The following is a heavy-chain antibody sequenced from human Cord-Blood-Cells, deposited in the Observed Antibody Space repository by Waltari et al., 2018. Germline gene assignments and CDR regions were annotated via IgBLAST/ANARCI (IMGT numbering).Heavy chain of an antibody. CDR2: IYSGGST. J-gene: IGHJ4*02. D-gene: IGHD1-26*01. CDR3: AREGKGSYYYFDY. V-gene: IGHV3-53*01. CDR1: GFTVSSTY. Sequence: EVQLVESGGGLIQPGGSLRLSCAASGFTVSSTYMSWVRQAPGKGLEWVSVIYSGGSTYYADSVKGRFTISRDNSKNTLYLQMNSLRAEDTAVYYCAREGKGSYYYFDYWGQGTLVTVSS.